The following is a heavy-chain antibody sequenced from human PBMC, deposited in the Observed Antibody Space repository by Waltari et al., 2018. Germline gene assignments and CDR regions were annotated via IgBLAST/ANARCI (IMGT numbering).Heavy chain of an antibody. J-gene: IGHJ4*02. V-gene: IGHV1-46*01. CDR1: GYTFTSYY. D-gene: IGHD6-6*01. CDR2: INPSGGST. Sequence: QVQLVQSGAEVKKPGASVKVSCKASGYTFTSYYMHWVRQAPGQGLEWMGIINPSGGSTSYAKKFQGRVTMTRDTSTSTVYMELSSLRSEDTAVYYCARSIAARLVDYWGQGTLVTVSS. CDR3: ARSIAARLVDY.